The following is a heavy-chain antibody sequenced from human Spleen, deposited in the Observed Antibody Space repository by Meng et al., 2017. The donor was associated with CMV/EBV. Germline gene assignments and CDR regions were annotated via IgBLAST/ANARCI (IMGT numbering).Heavy chain of an antibody. CDR2: IYYSGST. V-gene: IGHV4-59*01. D-gene: IGHD1/OR15-1a*01. J-gene: IGHJ5*02. Sequence: SETLSLTCTVSGGSISSYYWNWIRQPPGKGLEWIGYIYYSGSTNYNPSLKSRVTISMDTSKNQFSLKLSSVTAADTAVYYCARAETKQLFDPWGQGTLVTVSS. CDR1: GGSISSYY. CDR3: ARAETKQLFDP.